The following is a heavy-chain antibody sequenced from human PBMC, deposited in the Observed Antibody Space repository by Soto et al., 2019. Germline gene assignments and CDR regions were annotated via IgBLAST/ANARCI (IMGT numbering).Heavy chain of an antibody. CDR2: IIPIFGTA. CDR3: AGRNFGVVIRGFDP. D-gene: IGHD3-3*02. CDR1: GGTFSSYA. J-gene: IGHJ5*02. Sequence: SVKVSCKASGGTFSSYAISWVRQAPGQGLEWMGGIIPIFGTANYAQKFQGRVTITADESTSTAYMELSSLRSEDTAVYCCAGRNFGVVIRGFDPWGQGTLVTVSS. V-gene: IGHV1-69*13.